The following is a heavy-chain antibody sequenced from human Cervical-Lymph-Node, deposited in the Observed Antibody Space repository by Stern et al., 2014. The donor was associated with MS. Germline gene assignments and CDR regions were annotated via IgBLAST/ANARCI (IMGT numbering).Heavy chain of an antibody. Sequence: VQLVESGAEVKKPGASVKVSCKASGYTFTTYAIHWVRQAPGQRLEWMGWINAGNGNTRYSSKFQGRGTMTRDTSANTVQLESSSLRSEDTAVYFCARDLKEANIFYYYGMDFWGQGTTVTFSS. CDR1: GYTFTTYA. J-gene: IGHJ6*02. CDR2: INAGNGNT. CDR3: ARDLKEANIFYYYGMDF. D-gene: IGHD2/OR15-2a*01. V-gene: IGHV1-3*01.